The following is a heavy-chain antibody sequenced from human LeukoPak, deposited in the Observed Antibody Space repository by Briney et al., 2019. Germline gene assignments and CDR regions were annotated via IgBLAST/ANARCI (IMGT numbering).Heavy chain of an antibody. CDR1: GFTFNYYA. V-gene: IGHV3-23*01. Sequence: GGSLRLSCAASGFTFNYYAMSWVRQAPGKGLEWVSSISGSGASTYYADSVRGRFTIMRDNSQNTLYLHIKNLRAEDSAVYHCARGVLAPYYYGSGSFDNWGQGTLVTVSS. J-gene: IGHJ4*02. CDR3: ARGVLAPYYYGSGSFDN. CDR2: ISGSGAST. D-gene: IGHD3-10*01.